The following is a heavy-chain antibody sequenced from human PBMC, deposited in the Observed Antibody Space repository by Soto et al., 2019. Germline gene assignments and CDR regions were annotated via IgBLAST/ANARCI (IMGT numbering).Heavy chain of an antibody. CDR2: ISPGGTT. J-gene: IGHJ6*02. D-gene: IGHD6-25*01. Sequence: TLSLTCVVSGVSMYSRYWWSWVRQSPGKGLEWIGEISPGGTTNYNPSLKNRVAMSIDKSMNEFSVKLNSVTAADTAMYFCARQVSSAWPPYSYDMDVWGQGTTVTVSS. CDR3: ARQVSSAWPPYSYDMDV. CDR1: GVSMYSRYW. V-gene: IGHV4-4*01.